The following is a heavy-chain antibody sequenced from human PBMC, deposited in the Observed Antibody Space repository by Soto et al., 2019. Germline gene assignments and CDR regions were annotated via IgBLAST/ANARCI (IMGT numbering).Heavy chain of an antibody. D-gene: IGHD1-1*01. CDR3: ARDSSFAEPFDY. CDR2: IYYSGST. CDR1: GGSISSSSDY. J-gene: IGHJ4*02. Sequence: PSETLSLTGTVAGGSISSSSDYWGWIRQPPGKGLEWIGSIYYSGSTYYNPSLKSRVTISVDTSKNQFSLKLTSVTAADTAVYYCARDSSFAEPFDYWGQGTLLTVSS. V-gene: IGHV4-39*07.